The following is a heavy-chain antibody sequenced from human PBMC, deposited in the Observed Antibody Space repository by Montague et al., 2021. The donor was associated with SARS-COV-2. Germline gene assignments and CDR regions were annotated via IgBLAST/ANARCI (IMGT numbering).Heavy chain of an antibody. J-gene: IGHJ4*02. CDR3: VRDPAPSGSGTFYDY. CDR2: VYYSRSS. V-gene: IGHV4-59*02. CDR1: GDSVSHDF. D-gene: IGHD1-26*01. Sequence: SETLSLTCTVSGDSVSHDFWTWIRQPPGKGLEWIGYVYYSRSSNYNPSLRGRVSIAVDTSKNQFSLRLSTVTAADTAIYYCVRDPAPSGSGTFYDYWGQGTLVAVSS.